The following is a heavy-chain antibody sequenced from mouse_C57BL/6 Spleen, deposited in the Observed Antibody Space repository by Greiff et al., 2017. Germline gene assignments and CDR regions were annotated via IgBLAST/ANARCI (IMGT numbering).Heavy chain of an antibody. V-gene: IGHV1-52*01. CDR1: GYTFTSYW. J-gene: IGHJ3*01. CDR3: ARDDGYHQAGFAY. Sequence: QVQLQQPGAELVRPGSSVKLSCKASGYTFTSYWMHWVKQRPIQGLEWIGNIDPSDSETHYNQKFKDKATLTVDKSSSTAYMQLNSLTSEDSAVYYCARDDGYHQAGFAYWGQGTLVTVSA. D-gene: IGHD2-3*01. CDR2: IDPSDSET.